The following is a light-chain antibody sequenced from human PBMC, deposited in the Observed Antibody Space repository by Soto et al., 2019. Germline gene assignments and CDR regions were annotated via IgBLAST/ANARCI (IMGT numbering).Light chain of an antibody. J-gene: IGKJ3*01. Sequence: ETVMTQSPATLSVSPGERPTLSCRASQSVSSNLAWYQQKPGQAPRLLIYDASTRATGIPARFSGSGSGTEFILTISSLQSEDFAVYYCQQYNTCPLTFGPGTKVDIK. CDR3: QQYNTCPLT. CDR1: QSVSSN. V-gene: IGKV3-15*01. CDR2: DAS.